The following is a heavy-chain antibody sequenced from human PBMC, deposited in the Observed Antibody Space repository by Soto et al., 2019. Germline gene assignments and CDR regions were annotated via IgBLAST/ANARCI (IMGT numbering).Heavy chain of an antibody. CDR2: IHGSGAGT. D-gene: IGHD3-3*01. Sequence: PGGSLRLSCAASGFTFSNYAMSWVLQAPGKGLKWVSSIHGSGAGTYYADSVKGRLTISGDNSKNTLYLKMNSLRAEDKAVYYCAKASRFLEWLFLDAEYGMDVWGQGTTVTVSS. CDR3: AKASRFLEWLFLDAEYGMDV. V-gene: IGHV3-23*01. CDR1: GFTFSNYA. J-gene: IGHJ6*02.